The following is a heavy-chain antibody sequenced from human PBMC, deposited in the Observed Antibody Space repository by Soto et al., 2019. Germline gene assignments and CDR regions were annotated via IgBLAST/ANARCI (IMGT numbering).Heavy chain of an antibody. CDR1: WYTFTSYY. D-gene: IGHD3-9*01. CDR2: INPSGGST. CDR3: ARVRRDILTGYASDAFDI. V-gene: IGHV1-46*01. J-gene: IGHJ3*02. Sequence: SVKVFCKASWYTFTSYYMHCVRQAPLQGLEWMGIINPSGGSTSYAQKFQGRVTITRDTSTSTVYMELSSLRSEDTAVYYCARVRRDILTGYASDAFDIWGQGTMVTDS.